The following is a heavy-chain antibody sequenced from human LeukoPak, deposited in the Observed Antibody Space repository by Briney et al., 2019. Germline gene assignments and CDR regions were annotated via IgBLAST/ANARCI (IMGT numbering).Heavy chain of an antibody. D-gene: IGHD3-3*01. CDR3: ARDTDGFESGYGYYYYHGMDV. V-gene: IGHV3-21*01. J-gene: IGHJ6*02. Sequence: GGSLRLSCAASGITISTYSMNWVRQAPGKGLEWVSSISSSSGYIYYEDSVQGRFTISRDNAKNSLYLQMNSLRAEDTAVYYCARDTDGFESGYGYYYYHGMDVWGQGTTVTVSS. CDR2: ISSSSGYI. CDR1: GITISTYS.